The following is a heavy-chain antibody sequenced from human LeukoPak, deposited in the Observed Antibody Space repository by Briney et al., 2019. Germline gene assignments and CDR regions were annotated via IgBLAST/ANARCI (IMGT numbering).Heavy chain of an antibody. CDR1: GYTFTSYD. Sequence: ASVKVSCKASGYTFTSYDINSVRHATGQGIEWMGWMNPNSGNTGYAQKFQARVTMTRNTSISTAYMELSSLRSEDTAVYYCARGYDELGYWGQGTLVTVSS. CDR2: MNPNSGNT. V-gene: IGHV1-8*01. J-gene: IGHJ4*02. D-gene: IGHD6-6*01. CDR3: ARGYDELGY.